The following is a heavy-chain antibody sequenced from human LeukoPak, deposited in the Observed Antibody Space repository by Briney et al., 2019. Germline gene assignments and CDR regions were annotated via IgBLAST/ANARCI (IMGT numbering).Heavy chain of an antibody. V-gene: IGHV1-2*02. CDR2: INPNSGGT. J-gene: IGHJ4*02. Sequence: GASVKVSCKASGYTFTSYGISWVRQAPGQGLEWMGWINPNSGGTNYAQKFQGRVTMTRDTSISTAYMELSRLRSDDTAVYYCARSAITIFGVVIDLDYWGQGTLVTVSS. D-gene: IGHD3-3*01. CDR1: GYTFTSYG. CDR3: ARSAITIFGVVIDLDY.